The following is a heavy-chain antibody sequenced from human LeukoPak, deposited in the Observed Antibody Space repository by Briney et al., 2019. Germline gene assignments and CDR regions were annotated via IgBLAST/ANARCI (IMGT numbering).Heavy chain of an antibody. CDR2: IYYSGST. CDR1: GGSISSSSYY. V-gene: IGHV4-39*07. D-gene: IGHD3-10*01. J-gene: IGHJ5*02. Sequence: PSETLSLTCTVSGGSISSSSYYWGWIRQPPGKGLEWIGSIYYSGSTYYNPSLKSRVTISVDTSKNQFSLKLSSVTAADTAVYYCARTTLIGRGVVLTNWFDPWGQGTLVTVSS. CDR3: ARTTLIGRGVVLTNWFDP.